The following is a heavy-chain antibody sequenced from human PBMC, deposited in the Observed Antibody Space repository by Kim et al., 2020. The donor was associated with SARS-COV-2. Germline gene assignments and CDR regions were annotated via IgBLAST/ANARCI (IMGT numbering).Heavy chain of an antibody. D-gene: IGHD5-18*01. J-gene: IGHJ4*02. CDR3: ARGGYSYGYSTN. Sequence: NYTPSLKSRVTISVDTSKNQFSLKLSSVTAADTAVYYCARGGYSYGYSTNWGQGTLVTVSS. V-gene: IGHV4-34*01.